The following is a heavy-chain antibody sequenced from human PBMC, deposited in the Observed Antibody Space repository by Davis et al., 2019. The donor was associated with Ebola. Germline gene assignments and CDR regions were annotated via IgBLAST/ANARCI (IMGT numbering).Heavy chain of an antibody. CDR3: AKNSGIAVAGTVYYFDY. D-gene: IGHD6-19*01. Sequence: GESLKISCTDSVITFSSYAMTWVRQAPGKGLEWVSAISGSGGSTYYADSVKGRFTISRDNSKNTLYLQMNSLRAEDTVVYYCAKNSGIAVAGTVYYFDYWGQGTLVTVSS. V-gene: IGHV3-23*01. CDR2: ISGSGGST. CDR1: VITFSSYA. J-gene: IGHJ4*02.